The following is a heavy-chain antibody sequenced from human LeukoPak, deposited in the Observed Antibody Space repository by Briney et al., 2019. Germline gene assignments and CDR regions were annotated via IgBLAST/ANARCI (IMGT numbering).Heavy chain of an antibody. J-gene: IGHJ4*02. CDR2: INTNTGNP. D-gene: IGHD6-13*01. CDR3: ARLFYDVGSWYSPPDY. Sequence: GASVKVSCKASGYTFTSYTINWVRQAPGQGLEWMGWINTNTGNPTYAQGFTGRFVFSLDTSVSTAYLQISSLKAEGTAVYYCARLFYDVGSWYSPPDYWGQGTLVTVSS. V-gene: IGHV7-4-1*02. CDR1: GYTFTSYT.